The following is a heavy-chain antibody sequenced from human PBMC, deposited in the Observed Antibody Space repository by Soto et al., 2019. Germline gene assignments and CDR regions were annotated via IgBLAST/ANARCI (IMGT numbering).Heavy chain of an antibody. Sequence: QITLKESGPTLVKPTQTLTLTCTFSGFSLNTRGVGVGWIRQPPGKALEWLALISWDGEKRYSPSLKSRLTITKDPPATQVVLPMTNMDPVDTATYYCAHRRGDLLTGHYYFDYWGQGTLVTVSS. V-gene: IGHV2-5*02. D-gene: IGHD3-9*01. CDR3: AHRRGDLLTGHYYFDY. CDR2: ISWDGEK. J-gene: IGHJ4*02. CDR1: GFSLNTRGVG.